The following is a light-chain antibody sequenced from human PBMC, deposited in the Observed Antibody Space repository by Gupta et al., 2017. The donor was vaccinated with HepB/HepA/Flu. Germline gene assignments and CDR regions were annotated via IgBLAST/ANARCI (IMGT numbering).Light chain of an antibody. J-gene: IGKJ5*01. CDR3: RQYHNWPPL. CDR1: QSVSSN. CDR2: ATS. Sequence: EIVMTQSPATLSVSPGERATLSCRASQSVSSNSAWYQQKPGQAPRLLIYATSTRATGIPARFSGSGSGTEFTLTISSLQSEDFAVYFCRQYHNWPPLFGQGTRLEIK. V-gene: IGKV3-15*01.